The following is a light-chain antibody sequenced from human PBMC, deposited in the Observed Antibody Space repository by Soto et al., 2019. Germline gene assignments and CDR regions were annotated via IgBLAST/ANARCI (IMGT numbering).Light chain of an antibody. CDR1: QSIFNY. CDR3: QQYNSYSP. V-gene: IGKV1-5*01. Sequence: SAAAVSAYVGDRVTITCRASQSIFNYVNWYQQKPGKAPKLLIYDASSLESGVPSRFSGSGSGTEFTLTISSLQPDDFATYYCQQYNSYSPFGQGTKV. CDR2: DAS. J-gene: IGKJ1*01.